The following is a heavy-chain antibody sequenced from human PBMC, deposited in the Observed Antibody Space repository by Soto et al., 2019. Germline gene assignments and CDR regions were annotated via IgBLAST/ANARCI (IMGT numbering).Heavy chain of an antibody. Sequence: QVQLVQSGAEVKKPGASVKVSCKASGDTFTDYYIHWVRQAPGQGLEWMGTVNPSGGHTTYAQHFLCSMTMTRDTSTSTLYMELTSLTSEDTAVYYCAGGGHVVVVTAALDFWGQGTLVTVSS. CDR1: GDTFTDYY. D-gene: IGHD2-21*02. J-gene: IGHJ4*02. V-gene: IGHV1-46*01. CDR3: AGGGHVVVVTAALDF. CDR2: VNPSGGHT.